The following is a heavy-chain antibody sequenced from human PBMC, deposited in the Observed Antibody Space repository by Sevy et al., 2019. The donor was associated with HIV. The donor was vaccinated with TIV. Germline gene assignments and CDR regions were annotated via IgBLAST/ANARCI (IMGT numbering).Heavy chain of an antibody. Sequence: GGSLRLSCAASGFTVSSNYMSWVRQAPGKGLEWVSVIYSGGSTYYADSVKGRFTISRDNSKNALYLQMNSLRAEETAVYYCARERYSSSYPIRPGAFDPWGQGTLVTVSS. CDR2: IYSGGST. CDR3: ARERYSSSYPIRPGAFDP. J-gene: IGHJ5*02. V-gene: IGHV3-53*01. CDR1: GFTVSSNY. D-gene: IGHD6-13*01.